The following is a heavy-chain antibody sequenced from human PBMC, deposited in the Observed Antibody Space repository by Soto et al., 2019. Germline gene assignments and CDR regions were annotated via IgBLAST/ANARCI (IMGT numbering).Heavy chain of an antibody. D-gene: IGHD5-18*01. CDR2: INSDGSST. CDR1: GFTFSSYW. J-gene: IGHJ4*02. V-gene: IGHV3-74*01. Sequence: GALRHSRGASGFTFSSYWVHWGRPAPGKGLVWVSRINSDGSSTSYADSVKGRFTISRDNAKNTLYLQMNSLRAEDTAVYYCARIQKGLPGLGYWGQGTLVTVSS. CDR3: ARIQKGLPGLGY.